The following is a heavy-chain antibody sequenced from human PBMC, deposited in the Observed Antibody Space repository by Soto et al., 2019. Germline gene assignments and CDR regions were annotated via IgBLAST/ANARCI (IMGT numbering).Heavy chain of an antibody. V-gene: IGHV4-34*01. D-gene: IGHD6-6*01. Sequence: SETLSLTCAVYGGSFSGYYWSWIRQPPGKGLEWIGEINHSGSTNYNPSLKSRVTISVDTSKNQFSLKLSSVTAADTAVYYCARGGANQRSSPNWFDPWGQGTLVTVSS. CDR1: GGSFSGYY. CDR2: INHSGST. CDR3: ARGGANQRSSPNWFDP. J-gene: IGHJ5*02.